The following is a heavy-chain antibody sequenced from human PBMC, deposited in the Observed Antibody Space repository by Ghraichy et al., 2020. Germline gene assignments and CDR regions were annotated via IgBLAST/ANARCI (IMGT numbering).Heavy chain of an antibody. J-gene: IGHJ5*02. CDR1: GYDFSTYS. Sequence: ASVKVSCKASGYDFSTYSISWVRQAPGKGLEWMGLINPDNGHTDLAQNFQGRLSMTRDTFTNTVYMDLRSLRSDDTAVYYCARDRGPTVTSERGFDPWGQGTLVIVFS. CDR3: ARDRGPTVTSERGFDP. V-gene: IGHV1-18*01. CDR2: INPDNGHT. D-gene: IGHD4-17*01.